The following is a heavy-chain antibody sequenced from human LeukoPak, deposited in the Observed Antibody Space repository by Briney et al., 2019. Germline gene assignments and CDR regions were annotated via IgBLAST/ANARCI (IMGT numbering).Heavy chain of an antibody. CDR2: IYYSGST. J-gene: IGHJ4*02. D-gene: IGHD6-19*01. CDR3: ARHAEYNSGWHFYLDH. Sequence: PSETLSLTCTVSGGSISSSSYYWGWIRQPPGKGLEWIGSIYYSGSTYYNPSLRSRVTMSIDTSKNQFSLRLNSVTAADTAVYYCARHAEYNSGWHFYLDHWGQGILVTVSS. V-gene: IGHV4-39*01. CDR1: GGSISSSSYY.